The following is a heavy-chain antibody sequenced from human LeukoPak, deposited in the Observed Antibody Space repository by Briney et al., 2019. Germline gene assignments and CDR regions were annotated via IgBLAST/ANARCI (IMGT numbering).Heavy chain of an antibody. Sequence: SETLSLTCTVSGGSISSYYWSWIQQPPGKGLEWIGYIYYSGSTNYNPSLKSRVTISVDTSKNQFSLKLSSVTAADTAVYYCARVLRKISYMDVWGKGTTVTVSS. CDR1: GGSISSYY. CDR2: IYYSGST. CDR3: ARVLRKISYMDV. V-gene: IGHV4-59*01. J-gene: IGHJ6*03.